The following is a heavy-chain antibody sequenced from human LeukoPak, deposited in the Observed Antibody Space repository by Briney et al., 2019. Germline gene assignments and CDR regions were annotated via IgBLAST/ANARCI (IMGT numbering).Heavy chain of an antibody. J-gene: IGHJ4*02. V-gene: IGHV3-21*01. CDR3: ARDLHSSSWYWTFDY. CDR2: ISSSSSYI. D-gene: IGHD6-13*01. CDR1: GFTFSSYS. Sequence: GGSPRLSCAASGFTFSSYSMNWVRQAPGKGLEWVSSISSSSSYIYYADSVKGRFTISRDNAKNSLYLQMNSLRAEDTAVYYCARDLHSSSWYWTFDYWGQGTLVTVSS.